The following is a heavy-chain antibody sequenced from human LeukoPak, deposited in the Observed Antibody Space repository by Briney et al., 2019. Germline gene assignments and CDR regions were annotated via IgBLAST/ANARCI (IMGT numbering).Heavy chain of an antibody. CDR1: GFTFSSYA. Sequence: GGSLRLSCAASGFTFSSYAMSWVRQAPGKGLEWVSAISDSGGSTYYADSVKGRFTISRDNSKNTLYLQMNSMSGEDRAVFYCAKFGVEVAVAGDFDYWGQGTPVTVSS. V-gene: IGHV3-23*01. CDR2: ISDSGGST. D-gene: IGHD6-19*01. CDR3: AKFGVEVAVAGDFDY. J-gene: IGHJ4*02.